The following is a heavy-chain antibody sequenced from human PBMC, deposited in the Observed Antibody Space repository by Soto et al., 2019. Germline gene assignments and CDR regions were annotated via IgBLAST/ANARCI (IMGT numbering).Heavy chain of an antibody. Sequence: GGSLRLSCAASGFTFSSYAMHWVRQAPGKGLEWVAVISYDGNNKYYADSVKGRFPISRDNSKNTLYLQMNSLRAEDTAVYYCARGPSSLTRFDYWGQGTLVTVSS. V-gene: IGHV3-30-3*01. CDR2: ISYDGNNK. CDR1: GFTFSSYA. J-gene: IGHJ4*02. D-gene: IGHD2-2*01. CDR3: ARGPSSLTRFDY.